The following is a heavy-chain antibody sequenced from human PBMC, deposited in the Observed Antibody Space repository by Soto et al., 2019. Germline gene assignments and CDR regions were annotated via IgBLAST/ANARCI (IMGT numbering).Heavy chain of an antibody. J-gene: IGHJ5*02. CDR1: GFTFSDYY. D-gene: IGHD6-13*01. Sequence: GGSLRLSCAASGFTFSDYYMSWIRQAPGKGLEWVSYISSSGSTIYYADSVKGRFTISRDNAKNSLYLQMNSLRAEDTAVYYCASIAAAKRGGTGWFDPWGQGTLVTVSS. CDR3: ASIAAAKRGGTGWFDP. CDR2: ISSSGSTI. V-gene: IGHV3-11*01.